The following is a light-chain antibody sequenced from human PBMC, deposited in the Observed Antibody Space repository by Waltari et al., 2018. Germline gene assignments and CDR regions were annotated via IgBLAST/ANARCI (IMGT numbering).Light chain of an antibody. Sequence: QTVVTQEPSFSVSPGGPVTLTCGLNSGSVSTTYYPAWVQQTPGQAPRTLIYKTNTRSSGVPDRFSGSILGDKAALTITGAQADDESDYYCVLYMGSGISIFGGGTKLTVL. V-gene: IGLV8-61*01. CDR1: SGSVSTTYY. J-gene: IGLJ2*01. CDR2: KTN. CDR3: VLYMGSGISI.